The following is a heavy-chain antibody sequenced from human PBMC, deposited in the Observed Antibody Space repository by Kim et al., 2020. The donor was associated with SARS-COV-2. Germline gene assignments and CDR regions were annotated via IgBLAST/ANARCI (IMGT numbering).Heavy chain of an antibody. V-gene: IGHV5-10-1*01. CDR3: ASPRGYDAFDI. J-gene: IGHJ3*02. Sequence: TNDSPSFQGHVTISGDKSISTAYLQWSSLKASDTAIYYCASPRGYDAFDIWGQGTMVTVSS. CDR2: T. D-gene: IGHD3-16*01.